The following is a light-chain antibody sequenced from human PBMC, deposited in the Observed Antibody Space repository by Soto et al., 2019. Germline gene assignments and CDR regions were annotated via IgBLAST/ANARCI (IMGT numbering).Light chain of an antibody. CDR3: QQYGNWPWT. J-gene: IGKJ1*01. Sequence: EIVMTQSPATLSVSPGERATLSCRASQSVSSNLAWYQQKPGQAPRLLIYGASTRATGIPARLTGSGSGTEFTLTISSLKSEYCAVYYCQQYGNWPWTFGQGTKVEIK. V-gene: IGKV3-15*01. CDR1: QSVSSN. CDR2: GAS.